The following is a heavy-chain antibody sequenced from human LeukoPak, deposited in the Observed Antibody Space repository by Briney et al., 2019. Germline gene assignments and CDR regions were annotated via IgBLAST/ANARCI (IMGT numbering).Heavy chain of an antibody. CDR2: IYTSGST. J-gene: IGHJ4*02. Sequence: PSETLSLTCTVSGGSISSYYWSWIRQPAGKGLEWIGRIYTSGSTNYNPSLKSRVTMSVDTSKNQFSLKLSSVTAADTVVYYCARGSASGYDILTGYYSNYFDYWGQGTLVTVSS. V-gene: IGHV4-4*07. CDR3: ARGSASGYDILTGYYSNYFDY. D-gene: IGHD3-9*01. CDR1: GGSISSYY.